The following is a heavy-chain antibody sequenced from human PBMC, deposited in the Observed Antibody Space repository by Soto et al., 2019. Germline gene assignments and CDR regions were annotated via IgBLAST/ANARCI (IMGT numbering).Heavy chain of an antibody. CDR3: ARTTAGSYYYYYYMDV. Sequence: SETLSLTCTVSGGSISSYYWSWIRQPPGKGLEWIGYIYYSGSTNYNPSLKSRVTISVDTSKNQFSLKLSSVTAADTAVYYCARTTAGSYYYYYYMDVWGKGTTVTVSS. CDR1: GGSISSYY. CDR2: IYYSGST. V-gene: IGHV4-59*01. D-gene: IGHD6-13*01. J-gene: IGHJ6*03.